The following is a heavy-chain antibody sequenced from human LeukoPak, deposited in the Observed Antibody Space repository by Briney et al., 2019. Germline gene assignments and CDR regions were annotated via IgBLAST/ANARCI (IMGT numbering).Heavy chain of an antibody. Sequence: PSETLSLTCTVSGGSIGSYYWNWFRRSPGKGLDWIGRIYFTGRTDCNPSLKSRVTMSVDTSKNQFSLNLSSMTAADTAVYFCAKSGGIFALDPWGQGALVTVSS. J-gene: IGHJ5*02. V-gene: IGHV4-4*07. CDR1: GGSIGSYY. D-gene: IGHD2-15*01. CDR2: IYFTGRT. CDR3: AKSGGIFALDP.